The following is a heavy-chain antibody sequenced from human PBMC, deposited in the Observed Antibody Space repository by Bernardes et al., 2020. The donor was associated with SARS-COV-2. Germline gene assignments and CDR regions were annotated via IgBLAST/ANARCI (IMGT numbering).Heavy chain of an antibody. Sequence: SETLSLTCTVSGGSINSYYWSWIRQPPGKGLEWIGYIYYSGSTNFNPSLKSRVTILIETSKNQISLRLSYVTAADTAIYYCARGRGTTVSFYRYGMDVWGQGTTVTVSS. CDR3: ARGRGTTVSFYRYGMDV. J-gene: IGHJ6*02. D-gene: IGHD4-4*01. CDR2: IYYSGST. V-gene: IGHV4-59*01. CDR1: GGSINSYY.